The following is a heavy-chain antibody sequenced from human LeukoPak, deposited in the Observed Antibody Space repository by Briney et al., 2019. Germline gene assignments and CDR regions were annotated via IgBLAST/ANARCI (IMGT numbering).Heavy chain of an antibody. Sequence: GESLKISCKGSGYSFTSYWIGWVRQMPGKGLEWMGIIYPGDSDTRYSPSFQGQVTISADKSISTAYLQWSSLKASDTAMYYCARHYRSNGDYGPPDYWGQGTLVTVSS. CDR3: ARHYRSNGDYGPPDY. V-gene: IGHV5-51*01. D-gene: IGHD4-17*01. CDR2: IYPGDSDT. J-gene: IGHJ4*02. CDR1: GYSFTSYW.